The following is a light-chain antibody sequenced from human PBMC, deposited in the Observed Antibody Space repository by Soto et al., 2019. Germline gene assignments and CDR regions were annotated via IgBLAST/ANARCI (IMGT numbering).Light chain of an antibody. CDR2: GAS. CDR1: QSVSSSN. J-gene: IGKJ1*01. V-gene: IGKV3-20*01. CDR3: QQYGSSPPWT. Sequence: EIVLTQSPDTLSLSPGERATLSCRASQSVSSSNLAWNQQKPGQPPRLLIYGASSRATGIPDRFSGSGSGTDFTLTISRLEPEDFAVYYCQQYGSSPPWTFGQGTKVDI.